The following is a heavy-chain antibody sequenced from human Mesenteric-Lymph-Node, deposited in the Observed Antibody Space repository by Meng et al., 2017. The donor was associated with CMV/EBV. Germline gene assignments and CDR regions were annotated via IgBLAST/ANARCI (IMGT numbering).Heavy chain of an antibody. CDR3: AREESLASDY. CDR2: IYSGGGI. V-gene: IGHV3-66*02. CDR1: GLTVSSNY. J-gene: IGHJ4*02. Sequence: GGSLRLSCAASGLTVSSNYMTWVRQAPGKGLEWVSLIYSGGGIYYADSVKGRFTISRDISKNTVYLQMNSLRAEDTAVYYCAREESLASDYWGQGTLVTVSS.